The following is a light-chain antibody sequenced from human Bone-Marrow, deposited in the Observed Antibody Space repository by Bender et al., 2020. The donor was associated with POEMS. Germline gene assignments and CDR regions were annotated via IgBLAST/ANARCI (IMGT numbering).Light chain of an antibody. CDR1: NTNIGIGFD. V-gene: IGLV1-40*01. J-gene: IGLJ3*02. Sequence: QSVLTQPPSVSGAPGQRVTISCTGSNTNIGIGFDWSCYQVLPGTAPRLLIYANINRPSGVPDRFSGSKSGTSVSLAITGLQAEDEADYYCQSFDTSLSGWVFGAGTKLTV. CDR2: ANI. CDR3: QSFDTSLSGWV.